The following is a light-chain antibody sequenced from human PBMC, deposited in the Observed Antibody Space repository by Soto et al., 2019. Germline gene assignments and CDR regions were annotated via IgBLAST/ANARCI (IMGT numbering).Light chain of an antibody. CDR1: QSVSSY. J-gene: IGKJ5*01. V-gene: IGKV3-11*01. CDR2: DAS. CDR3: QQRSNFT. Sequence: EIVLTQSPATLSLSPGEGATLSCRASQSVSSYLAWYQQKPGQAPRLLIYDASNRATGIPARFSGSGSGTDFTLTISSLEPEDFAVYYCQQRSNFTFGQGTRLEIK.